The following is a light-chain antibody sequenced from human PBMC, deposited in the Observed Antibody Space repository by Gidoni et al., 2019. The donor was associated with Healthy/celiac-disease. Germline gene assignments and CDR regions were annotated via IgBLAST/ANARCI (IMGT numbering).Light chain of an antibody. J-gene: IGKJ4*01. CDR1: QSVSSY. Sequence: EIVLTQSPATLSLSPGESATLSCRASQSVSSYLAWYQQKPGQAPTLLIYDSSHHSTCIPARFRCSGSGTDFTLTISSLVPEDFAVYYCQQRSNWPPLTFGGGTKVEIK. CDR3: QQRSNWPPLT. V-gene: IGKV3-11*01. CDR2: DSS.